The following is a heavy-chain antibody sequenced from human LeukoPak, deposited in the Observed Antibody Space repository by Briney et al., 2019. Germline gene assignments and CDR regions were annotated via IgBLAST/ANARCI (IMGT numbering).Heavy chain of an antibody. Sequence: GGSLRLSCAASGFTFSSYSMNWVRQAPGKGLEWVANIKQDGSEKYYVDSVKGRFTISRDNAKNSLYLQMNSLRAEDTAVYYCARVTIAAAGTNYYYYGMDVWGQGTTVTVSS. V-gene: IGHV3-7*01. CDR2: IKQDGSEK. CDR1: GFTFSSYS. J-gene: IGHJ6*02. CDR3: ARVTIAAAGTNYYYYGMDV. D-gene: IGHD6-13*01.